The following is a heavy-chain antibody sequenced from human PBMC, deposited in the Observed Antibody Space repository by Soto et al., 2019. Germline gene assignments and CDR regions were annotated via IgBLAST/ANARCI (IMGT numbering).Heavy chain of an antibody. V-gene: IGHV4-59*01. J-gene: IGHJ4*01. D-gene: IGHD2-2*01. CDR2: IYYSGST. CDR1: GDSISSYY. Sequence: SETLSLTCAVYGDSISSYYWSWIRQPPGKGLEWIGYIYYSGSTSYNPSLKSRVTISVDTSKNQFSLKLSSVTAADTAVYYCASLCSSTSCYEGYWGQGTLVTVSS. CDR3: ASLCSSTSCYEGY.